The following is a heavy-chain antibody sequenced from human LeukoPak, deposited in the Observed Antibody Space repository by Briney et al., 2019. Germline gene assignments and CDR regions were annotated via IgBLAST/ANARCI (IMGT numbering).Heavy chain of an antibody. V-gene: IGHV3-64*01. J-gene: IGHJ6*02. Sequence: GGSLRLSCAASGFTFSSYAMHWVRQAPGKGLEYVSAISSNGGSTYYANSVKGRFTISRVNSKNTLYLQMGSLRAEDMAVYYCARGGTTVTTPPYGMDVWGQGTTVTVSS. D-gene: IGHD4-17*01. CDR1: GFTFSSYA. CDR3: ARGGTTVTTPPYGMDV. CDR2: ISSNGGST.